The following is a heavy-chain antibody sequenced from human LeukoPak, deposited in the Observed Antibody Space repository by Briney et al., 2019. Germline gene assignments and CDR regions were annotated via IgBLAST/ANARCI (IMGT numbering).Heavy chain of an antibody. V-gene: IGHV3-33*01. CDR3: ARDGDYYDSSGCLG. CDR1: GFTFSSYG. Sequence: AGGSLRLSCAASGFTFSSYGMHWVRQAPGKGLEWVAVIWYDGSNKYYADSVKGRFTISRDNSKNTLYLQMNSLRAEDTAVYYCARDGDYYDSSGCLGWGQGTLVTVSS. CDR2: IWYDGSNK. J-gene: IGHJ4*02. D-gene: IGHD3-22*01.